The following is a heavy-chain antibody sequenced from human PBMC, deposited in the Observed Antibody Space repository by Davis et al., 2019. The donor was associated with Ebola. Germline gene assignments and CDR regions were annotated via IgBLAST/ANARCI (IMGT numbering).Heavy chain of an antibody. V-gene: IGHV1-69*04. CDR1: GGTFTNYA. CDR2: IIPVVDTK. J-gene: IGHJ1*01. CDR3: ASSLMSRDFQH. D-gene: IGHD3-16*02. Sequence: SVKVSCKTSGGTFTNYAVNWVRQAPGQGLEWMGRIIPVVDTKDYAQKFQGRVTLTADKATNTVYMELSSLRSEDTAMYYCASSLMSRDFQHWGQGTLVTVSS.